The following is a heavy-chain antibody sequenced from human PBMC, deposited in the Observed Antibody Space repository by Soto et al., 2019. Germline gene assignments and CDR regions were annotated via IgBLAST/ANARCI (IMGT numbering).Heavy chain of an antibody. CDR3: ARFGTYSGSYYY. CDR2: IDPSDSDT. Sequence: PGESLKISCKGSGYSFTSYWISWVRQMPGKGLEWMGRIDPSDSDTNYSPSFQGHVTISADKSISTAYLQWSSLKASDTAMYYCARFGTYSGSYYYWGQGTLVTVSS. D-gene: IGHD1-26*01. CDR1: GYSFTSYW. V-gene: IGHV5-10-1*01. J-gene: IGHJ4*02.